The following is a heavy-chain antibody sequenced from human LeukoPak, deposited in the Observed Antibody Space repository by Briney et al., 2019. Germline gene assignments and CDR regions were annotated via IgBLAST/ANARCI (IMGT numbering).Heavy chain of an antibody. V-gene: IGHV3-53*01. J-gene: IGHJ4*02. CDR2: ILDDTST. Sequence: GGSLRLSCVVSGSTVSTNYMTWVRQAPGKGLEWVSLILDDTSTTYADSVKGRFAISRDNSRNTLYLQMNRLTAADTAVYYCVRDKGLRLTERFDSWGQGTLVTVPS. D-gene: IGHD3/OR15-3a*01. CDR3: VRDKGLRLTERFDS. CDR1: GSTVSTNY.